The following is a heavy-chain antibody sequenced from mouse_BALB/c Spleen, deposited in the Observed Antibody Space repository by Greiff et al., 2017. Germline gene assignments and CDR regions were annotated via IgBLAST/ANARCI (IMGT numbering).Heavy chain of an antibody. V-gene: IGHV3-6*02. Sequence: DVKLQESGPGLVKPSQSLSLTCSVTGYSITSGYYWYWIRQFPGNKLEWMGYISYDGSNNYNPSLKNRISITRDTSKNQFFLKLNSVTTEDTATYYCARIYDGYYDYAMDYWGQGTSVTVSS. CDR2: ISYDGSN. J-gene: IGHJ4*01. CDR3: ARIYDGYYDYAMDY. D-gene: IGHD2-3*01. CDR1: GYSITSGYY.